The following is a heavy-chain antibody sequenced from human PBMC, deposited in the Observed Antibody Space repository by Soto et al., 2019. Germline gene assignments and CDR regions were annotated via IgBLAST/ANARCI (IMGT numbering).Heavy chain of an antibody. CDR3: ARSMVRGVIPVGLYGMDV. CDR2: INHSGST. D-gene: IGHD3-10*01. CDR1: GGSFSGYY. V-gene: IGHV4-34*01. Sequence: QVQLQQWGAGLLKPSETLSLTCAVYGGSFSGYYWSWIRQPPGKGLEWIGEINHSGSTNYNPSLKSRVTISVDTSKNQFSLKLSSVTAADTAVYYCARSMVRGVIPVGLYGMDVWGQGTTVTVSS. J-gene: IGHJ6*02.